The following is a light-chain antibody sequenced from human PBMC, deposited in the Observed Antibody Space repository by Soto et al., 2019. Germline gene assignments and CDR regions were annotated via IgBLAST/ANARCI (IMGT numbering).Light chain of an antibody. Sequence: QSVLTQPASVSDSPVQSITISCTGTSSDVGGSNFVSWYQQHTGKPPKLIIYDVANRPSGVSNRFSGSKSGTTASLIISRLQTEDEADYYCVSYTSSTTYVFGTGTKVTVL. J-gene: IGLJ1*01. CDR2: DVA. CDR1: SSDVGGSNF. V-gene: IGLV2-14*03. CDR3: VSYTSSTTYV.